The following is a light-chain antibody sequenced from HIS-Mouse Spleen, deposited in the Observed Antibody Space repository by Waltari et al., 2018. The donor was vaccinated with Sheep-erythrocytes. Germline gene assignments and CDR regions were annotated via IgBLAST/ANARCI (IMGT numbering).Light chain of an antibody. CDR2: QDS. Sequence: SYDLTQPPSVSVSPGQTASITCSGDKLGDKYACWYQQKPGQSPVLVIHQDSKRPSGFPGRFSGSKSGNTATLTISGLQAEDEADYYCCSYAGSYNHVFATGTKLTVL. CDR3: CSYAGSYNHV. CDR1: KLGDKY. J-gene: IGLJ1*01. V-gene: IGLV3-1*01.